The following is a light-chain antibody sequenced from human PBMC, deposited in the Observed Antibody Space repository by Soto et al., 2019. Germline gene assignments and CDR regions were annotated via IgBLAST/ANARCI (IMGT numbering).Light chain of an antibody. V-gene: IGKV3-15*01. Sequence: EIVMTQSPATLSVSPGGRATLSCRASQTISSNLAWYQQKPGQAPRLLIYAAFTRATGIPARFRGSGSGTEFTLTISSLQSEDFAVYYCQQYNDWPRTFGQGTKVDI. CDR3: QQYNDWPRT. CDR2: AAF. CDR1: QTISSN. J-gene: IGKJ1*01.